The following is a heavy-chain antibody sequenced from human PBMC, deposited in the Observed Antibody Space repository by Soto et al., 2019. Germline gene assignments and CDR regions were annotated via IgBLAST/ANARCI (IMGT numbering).Heavy chain of an antibody. CDR2: INAGNGNT. CDR3: ARDRGCSGGSCYKGYFDY. J-gene: IGHJ4*02. CDR1: GYTFTSYD. D-gene: IGHD2-15*01. Sequence: ASVKVSCKASGYTFTSYDMHWVRQAPGQGLEWMGWINAGNGNTKYSQKFQGRVTITRDTSASTAYMELSSLRSEDTAVYYCARDRGCSGGSCYKGYFDYWGQGTLVTVSS. V-gene: IGHV1-3*01.